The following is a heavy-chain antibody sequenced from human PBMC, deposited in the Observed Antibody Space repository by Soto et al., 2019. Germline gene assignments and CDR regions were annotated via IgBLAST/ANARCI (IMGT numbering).Heavy chain of an antibody. CDR1: GHIFSNYW. J-gene: IGHJ4*02. D-gene: IGHD3-22*01. Sequence: GESLKISFKGSGHIFSNYWIGWVRQMPGKGLEWMGIIYPGDSDTRYSPSFQGQITITVDKSINTAYLQWSRLKASDTAIYYCARQRLWGTSGYYDFENWGQGTLVTVSS. V-gene: IGHV5-51*01. CDR3: ARQRLWGTSGYYDFEN. CDR2: IYPGDSDT.